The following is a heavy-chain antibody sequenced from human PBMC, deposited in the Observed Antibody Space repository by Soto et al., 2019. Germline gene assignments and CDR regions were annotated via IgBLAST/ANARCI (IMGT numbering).Heavy chain of an antibody. J-gene: IGHJ3*02. CDR1: GGSISSYY. D-gene: IGHD6-19*01. CDR3: ASLLVVAVAGGDAFDI. Sequence: QVQLQESGPGLVKPSETLSLTCTVSGGSISSYYWSWIRQPPGKGLEWIGYIYYSGSTNYNPSLKSRVTISVDTSKNQCSLKLSSVTAADTAVYYCASLLVVAVAGGDAFDIWGQGTMVTVSS. V-gene: IGHV4-59*08. CDR2: IYYSGST.